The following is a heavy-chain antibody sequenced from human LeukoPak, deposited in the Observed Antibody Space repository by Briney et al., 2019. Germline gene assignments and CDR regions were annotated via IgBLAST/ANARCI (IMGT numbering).Heavy chain of an antibody. V-gene: IGHV1-2*02. CDR3: ARVFDSSGFPYYFDY. D-gene: IGHD3-22*01. CDR1: GYTYTDYY. CDR2: IYPNSGGT. Sequence: ASVKLSCKASGYTYTDYYMHWVRQAPGQGLEWMGWIYPNSGGTNYAQKFQGRVTMTRDTSISTAYMELSRLRSDDTAVYYCARVFDSSGFPYYFDYWGQGTLVTVSS. J-gene: IGHJ4*02.